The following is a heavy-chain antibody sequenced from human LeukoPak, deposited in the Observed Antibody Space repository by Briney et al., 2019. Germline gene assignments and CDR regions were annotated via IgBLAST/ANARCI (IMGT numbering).Heavy chain of an antibody. CDR2: IYQHGSEE. CDR3: ARGATFGYHYFDY. D-gene: IGHD3-16*01. J-gene: IGHJ4*02. V-gene: IGHV3-7*01. Sequence: GGSLRLSCAASGFNFTNAWMSWVRQAPGKGLEWVANIYQHGSEEHYVDSVKGRFTISRDNAKNSLYLQMDSLRAEDTAMYYCARGATFGYHYFDYWGQGTLVTVSS. CDR1: GFNFTNAW.